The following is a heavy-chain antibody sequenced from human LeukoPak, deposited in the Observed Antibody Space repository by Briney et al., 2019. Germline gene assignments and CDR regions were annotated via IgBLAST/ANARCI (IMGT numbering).Heavy chain of an antibody. V-gene: IGHV3-7*01. CDR3: ARDKSGSYDRYMDV. D-gene: IGHD1-26*01. CDR2: IKQDGSEK. Sequence: GGSLRPSCAASGFTFSDYYMSWIRQAPGKGLEWVANIKQDGSEKYYVDSVKGRFTISRDNANNSLHLQMNSLRAEDTAVYYCARDKSGSYDRYMDVWGTGTTVTVSS. CDR1: GFTFSDYY. J-gene: IGHJ6*03.